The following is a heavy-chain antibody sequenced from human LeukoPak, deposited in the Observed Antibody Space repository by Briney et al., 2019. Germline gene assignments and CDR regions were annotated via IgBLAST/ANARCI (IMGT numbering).Heavy chain of an antibody. CDR1: GGSISTFY. V-gene: IGHV4-59*08. Sequence: PSETLSLTCSVSGGSISTFYWTWIRQPPGKGLEWIGYIYYTGSSNYNPSLKSRLTMSVDTSKSQFSLRLSSVTAADTAVYYCARRVATESPYYYGMDVWGQGTSVTVSS. CDR2: IYYTGSS. CDR3: ARRVATESPYYYGMDV. J-gene: IGHJ6*02. D-gene: IGHD5-12*01.